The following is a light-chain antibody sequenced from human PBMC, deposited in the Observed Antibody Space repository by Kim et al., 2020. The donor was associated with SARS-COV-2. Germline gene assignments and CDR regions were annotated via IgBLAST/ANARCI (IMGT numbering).Light chain of an antibody. CDR1: SSDVGGYND. V-gene: IGLV2-11*01. J-gene: IGLJ2*01. CDR2: DVS. Sequence: GQSVTISCTGTSSDVGGYNDVSWYQHHPGKAPILMIYDVSKRPSGVPDRFSGSKSGTAAPLTISGLQAEDEADYCCCSYAGSYTLVFGGGTQLTVL. CDR3: CSYAGSYTLV.